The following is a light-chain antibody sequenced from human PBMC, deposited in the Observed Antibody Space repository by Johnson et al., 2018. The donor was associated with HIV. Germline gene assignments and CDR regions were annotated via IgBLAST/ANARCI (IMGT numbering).Light chain of an antibody. CDR1: SSNIGNNY. CDR3: GSWDNTLSVFV. CDR2: DNN. J-gene: IGLJ1*01. Sequence: QSVLTQPPSVSAAPGQKVTISCSGSSSNIGNNYVSWYQQVPGTAPKLLIYDNNKRPSGIPDRFSGSKSGTSATLGITGLQTGDEADYCCGSWDNTLSVFVFGAGTKVTVL. V-gene: IGLV1-51*01.